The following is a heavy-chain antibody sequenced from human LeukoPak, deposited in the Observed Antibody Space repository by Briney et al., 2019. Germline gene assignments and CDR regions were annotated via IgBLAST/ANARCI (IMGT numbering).Heavy chain of an antibody. CDR1: GGSNSRSNW. CDR3: ARAGEGEDY. Sequence: SETLSLTCAISGGSNSRSNWWSWVRQPPGKGLEWIGEIYHSGSTNYNPSLKSRVTMSVDNSKNHFSLKLSSVTAADTAVYYCARAGEGEDYWGQGTLVTVSS. CDR2: IYHSGST. D-gene: IGHD4-17*01. J-gene: IGHJ4*02. V-gene: IGHV4-4*02.